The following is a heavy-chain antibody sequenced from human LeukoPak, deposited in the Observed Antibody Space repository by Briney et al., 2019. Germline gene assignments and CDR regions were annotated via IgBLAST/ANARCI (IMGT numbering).Heavy chain of an antibody. CDR2: ISDSGGNT. Sequence: GGSLRLSCAASGFIFRNYAMSWVRQAPGKGLEWVSAISDSGGNTYYADSVKGRFTISRDSSENTLYLQMNSLRAEDTAVYYCAKDSMGGIAAAGTLDYWGQGTLVTVSS. D-gene: IGHD6-13*01. CDR1: GFIFRNYA. V-gene: IGHV3-23*01. CDR3: AKDSMGGIAAAGTLDY. J-gene: IGHJ4*02.